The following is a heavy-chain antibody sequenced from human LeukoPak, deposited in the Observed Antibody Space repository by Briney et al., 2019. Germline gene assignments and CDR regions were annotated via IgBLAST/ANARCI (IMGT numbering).Heavy chain of an antibody. CDR3: ARGEEYSSSWYGTYYFDY. CDR2: ITNSGSTI. V-gene: IGHV3-48*03. CDR1: GFTFSSYE. D-gene: IGHD6-13*01. J-gene: IGHJ4*02. Sequence: PGGSLRLSCAASGFTFSSYEMNWVRQAPGKGLEWVSYITNSGSTIYYADSVKGRFTISRDNAKNSLYLQMNSLRAEDTAVYYCARGEEYSSSWYGTYYFDYWGQGTLVTVSS.